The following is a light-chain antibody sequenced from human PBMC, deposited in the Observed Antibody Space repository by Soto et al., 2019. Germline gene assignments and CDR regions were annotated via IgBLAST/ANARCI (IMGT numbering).Light chain of an antibody. J-gene: IGLJ1*01. V-gene: IGLV2-23*01. Sequence: QAVVTQPASVSGSPGQSITISCTGTSSDVGSYNLVSWYQQHPGKAPKLMIYEDNKRPSGVSNRFSGSKSGNTASLTISGLQAEDEADYYCCSYVSSIYVFGTGTKLTVL. CDR2: EDN. CDR1: SSDVGSYNL. CDR3: CSYVSSIYV.